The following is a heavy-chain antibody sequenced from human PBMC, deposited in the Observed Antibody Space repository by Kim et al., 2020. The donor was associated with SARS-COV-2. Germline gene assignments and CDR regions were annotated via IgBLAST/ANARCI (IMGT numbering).Heavy chain of an antibody. CDR2: ISAYNGNT. V-gene: IGHV1-18*01. J-gene: IGHJ6*03. D-gene: IGHD6-19*01. Sequence: ASVKVSCKASGYTFTSYGISWVRQAPGQGLEWMGWISAYNGNTNYAQKLQGRVTMTTDTSTSTAYMELRSLRSDDTAVYYCARVSRDSGWWDHYYYYYMDVWGKGTTVTVSS. CDR3: ARVSRDSGWWDHYYYYYMDV. CDR1: GYTFTSYG.